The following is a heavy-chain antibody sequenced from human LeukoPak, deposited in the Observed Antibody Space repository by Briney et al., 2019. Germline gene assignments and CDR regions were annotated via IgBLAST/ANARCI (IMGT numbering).Heavy chain of an antibody. CDR1: GGSFSGYY. CDR3: GRGFPGHLYAWGSYSESLYFDY. V-gene: IGHV4-34*01. J-gene: IGHJ4*02. Sequence: PSETLSLTCAVYGGSFSGYYWSWIRQPPGKGLEWIGEINHSGSTNYNPSLKSRVTISVDTSKNQFSLKLSSVTAADTAVYYCGRGFPGHLYAWGSYSESLYFDYWGQGTLVTVSS. CDR2: INHSGST. D-gene: IGHD3-16*01.